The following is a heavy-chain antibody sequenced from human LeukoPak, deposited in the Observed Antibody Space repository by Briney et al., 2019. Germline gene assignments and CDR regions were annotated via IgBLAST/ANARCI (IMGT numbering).Heavy chain of an antibody. J-gene: IGHJ3*02. Sequence: PGRSLRLSCAASGFTFSSYAVHWVRQAPGKGLEWVAVISYDGSNKYYADSVKGRFAISRDNSKNTLYLQVNSLRAEDTAVYYCARDPDTGWAFDIWGQGTMVTVSS. V-gene: IGHV3-30*09. CDR2: ISYDGSNK. D-gene: IGHD5-18*01. CDR1: GFTFSSYA. CDR3: ARDPDTGWAFDI.